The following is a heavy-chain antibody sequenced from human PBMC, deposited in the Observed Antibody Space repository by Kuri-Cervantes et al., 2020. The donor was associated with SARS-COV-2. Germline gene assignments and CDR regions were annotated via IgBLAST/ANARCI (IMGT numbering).Heavy chain of an antibody. CDR2: ISAYNGNT. CDR3: ARVPLAVAGNNWFGP. CDR1: GYTFTSHG. V-gene: IGHV1-18*01. J-gene: IGHJ5*02. Sequence: ASVKVSCKASGYTFTSHGISWVRQAPGQGLEWMGWISAYNGNTNYAQKLQGRVTMTTDTSTSTAYMELSSLRSEDTAVYYCARVPLAVAGNNWFGPWGQGTLVTVSS. D-gene: IGHD6-19*01.